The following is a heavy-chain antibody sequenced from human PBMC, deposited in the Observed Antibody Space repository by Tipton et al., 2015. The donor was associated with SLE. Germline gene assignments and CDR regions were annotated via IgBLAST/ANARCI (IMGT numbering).Heavy chain of an antibody. CDR2: IYSRGST. D-gene: IGHD3-10*01. CDR1: GDSISSGSYY. V-gene: IGHV4-61*02. CDR3: ARSGFGDWAYYYGMDV. J-gene: IGHJ6*02. Sequence: TLFLTCTVSGDSISSGSYYWNWIRQPAGKGLEWIGRIYSRGSTNYNLSLKSRVTISADKSKNQFSLKLSSVTAADTAVYYCARSGFGDWAYYYGMDVWGQGTTVTVSS.